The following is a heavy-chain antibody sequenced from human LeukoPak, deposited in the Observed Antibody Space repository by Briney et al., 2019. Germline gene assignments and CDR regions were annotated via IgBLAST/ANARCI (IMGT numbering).Heavy chain of an antibody. V-gene: IGHV4-39*01. J-gene: IGHJ4*02. CDR1: GDSISTNLYY. D-gene: IGHD2-2*01. CDR2: IYYSGTT. CDR3: ARLNTSPSFDY. Sequence: SETLSLTCTVSGDSISTNLYYWVWIRQPPGKGLEWIATIYYSGTTYYNPSLKSRVTISIDTSKNQFSLKLSSVTAADTAVYYCARLNTSPSFDYWGQGTLVTVSS.